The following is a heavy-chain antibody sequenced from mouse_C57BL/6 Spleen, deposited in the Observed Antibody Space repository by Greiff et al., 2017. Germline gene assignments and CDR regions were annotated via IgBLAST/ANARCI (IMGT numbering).Heavy chain of an antibody. Sequence: QVQLQQPGAELVRPGSSVKLSCKASGYTFTSYWMHWVKQRPIQGLEWIGNIDPSDSETHYNQKFKDKATLTVDKSSSTAYMQLSRLTSEDSAVYYCARRGYYDAMDYWGQGTSVTVSS. CDR1: GYTFTSYW. V-gene: IGHV1-52*01. J-gene: IGHJ4*01. CDR2: IDPSDSET. D-gene: IGHD2-2*01. CDR3: ARRGYYDAMDY.